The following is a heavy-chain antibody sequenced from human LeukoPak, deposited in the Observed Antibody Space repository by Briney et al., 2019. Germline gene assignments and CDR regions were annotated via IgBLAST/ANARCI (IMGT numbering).Heavy chain of an antibody. J-gene: IGHJ3*02. CDR2: IKEDGSES. CDR1: GFNFGEFW. V-gene: IGHV3-7*01. Sequence: EGSLRLSCAASGFNFGEFWMARVRQTPGMGLQWAADIKEDGSESFYVDSVKGRFTISRDNSKNSLDLQMNRLRGDDTALYYCGREGGDYDDAFDIWGQGTMVTVSS. D-gene: IGHD4-17*01. CDR3: GREGGDYDDAFDI.